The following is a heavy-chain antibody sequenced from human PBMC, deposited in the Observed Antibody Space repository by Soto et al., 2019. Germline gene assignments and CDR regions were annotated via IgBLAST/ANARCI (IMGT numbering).Heavy chain of an antibody. V-gene: IGHV4-59*01. D-gene: IGHD5-12*01. CDR3: ERVDIGGYAFDV. CDR2: IYTGGSI. Sequence: SETLSLTCTVSGGSISSYYWSWIRQPPGKGLEWIGYIYTGGSINYNPSLRSRVTILVDTSKNQFSLRLTSVTAADTAVYYCERVDIGGYAFDVWGQRTMDTGSS. CDR1: GGSISSYY. J-gene: IGHJ3*01.